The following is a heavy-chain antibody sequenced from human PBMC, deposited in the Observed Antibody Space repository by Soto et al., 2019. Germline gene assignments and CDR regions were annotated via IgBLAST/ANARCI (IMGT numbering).Heavy chain of an antibody. CDR2: ISGSGGST. Sequence: HPGGSLRLSCAASGFTFSSYAMSWVRQAPGKGLEWVSAISGSGGSTYYADSVKGRFTISRDNSKNTLYLQMNSLRAEDTAVYYCAKTGYCSSTSCLPSYYYYYMDVWGKGTTVTVSS. CDR3: AKTGYCSSTSCLPSYYYYYMDV. J-gene: IGHJ6*03. D-gene: IGHD2-2*01. CDR1: GFTFSSYA. V-gene: IGHV3-23*01.